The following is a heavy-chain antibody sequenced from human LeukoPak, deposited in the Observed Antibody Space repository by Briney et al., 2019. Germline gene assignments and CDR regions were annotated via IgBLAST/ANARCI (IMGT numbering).Heavy chain of an antibody. J-gene: IGHJ4*02. Sequence: HSGGSLRLSCAASGFTLSNCWMTWFRQAPGKGLEWVANINQDGSVQSYVDSVKGRFTISKDNAKNSLYLQMNSLRAEDAALYYCAKDIIGLRLGELSFNADYWGQGTLVTVSS. CDR1: GFTLSNCW. CDR3: AKDIIGLRLGELSFNADY. CDR2: INQDGSVQ. D-gene: IGHD3-16*02. V-gene: IGHV3-7*03.